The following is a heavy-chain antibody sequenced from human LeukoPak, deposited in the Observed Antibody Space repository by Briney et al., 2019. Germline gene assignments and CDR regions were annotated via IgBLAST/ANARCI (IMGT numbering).Heavy chain of an antibody. V-gene: IGHV4-59*08. Sequence: PSETLSLTCTVSGGSISTYYWSWVRQPPGKGLEFIGYIYYTGSTDYNPSLKSRVTISVDTSKNQFSLKLSSVTAADTAVYYCARRRIGPIDYWGQGTLVTVSS. J-gene: IGHJ4*02. CDR3: ARRRIGPIDY. CDR1: GGSISTYY. D-gene: IGHD3-16*01. CDR2: IYYTGST.